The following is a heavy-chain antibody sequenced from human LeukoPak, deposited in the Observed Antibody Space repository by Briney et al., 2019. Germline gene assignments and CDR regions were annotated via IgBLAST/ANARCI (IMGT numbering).Heavy chain of an antibody. D-gene: IGHD1-26*01. Sequence: PSETLSLTCAVSGGSISSGGYSWSWIRQPPGKGLEWIGYIYHSGSTYYNPSLKSRVTISVDRSKNQFSLELSSVTAADTAVYYCARVLVGATEGEGFDYWGQGTLVTVSS. J-gene: IGHJ4*02. CDR1: GGSISSGGYS. V-gene: IGHV4-30-2*01. CDR2: IYHSGST. CDR3: ARVLVGATEGEGFDY.